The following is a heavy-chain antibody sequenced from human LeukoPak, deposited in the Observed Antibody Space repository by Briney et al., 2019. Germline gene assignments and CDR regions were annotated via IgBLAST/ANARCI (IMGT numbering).Heavy chain of an antibody. D-gene: IGHD1-26*01. V-gene: IGHV3-23*01. CDR2: ISGSGGST. Sequence: GGSLRLSCAASGFTFSSYAMSWVRQAPGKGLEWVSAISGSGGSTYYADSVKGRFTISRDNSKNTLYLQMNSLRAEDTAVYYCARDRGHYSGSHSGWFDPWGQGTLVTVSS. CDR1: GFTFSSYA. CDR3: ARDRGHYSGSHSGWFDP. J-gene: IGHJ5*02.